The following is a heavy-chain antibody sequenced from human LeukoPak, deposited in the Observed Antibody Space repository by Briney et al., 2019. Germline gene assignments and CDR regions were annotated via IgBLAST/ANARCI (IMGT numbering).Heavy chain of an antibody. Sequence: SETLSLTCTVSGGSISGYYWTWIRQPAGKGLEWIGRIYSSGSTGYNPSLKSRVTMSVDTSKNQFSLKLSSVTAADTAVYYCARGWSGRVTAADTWGRGTMVTVSS. CDR3: ARGWSGRVTAADT. V-gene: IGHV4-4*07. D-gene: IGHD3-3*01. CDR1: GGSISGYY. J-gene: IGHJ3*02. CDR2: IYSSGST.